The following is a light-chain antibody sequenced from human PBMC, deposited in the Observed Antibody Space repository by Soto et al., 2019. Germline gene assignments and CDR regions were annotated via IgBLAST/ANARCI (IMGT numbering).Light chain of an antibody. CDR2: DAS. CDR3: QQFGDLTFI. V-gene: IGKV1-33*01. CDR1: QDINNY. Sequence: DIKMTHSPSSLSSSVVYRVTITCHASQDINNYLNWYQQKPGQAPKLLIYDASGLEVGVPSRFSGSGSGTHFTLTISGLQPEDIATYYCQQFGDLTFIFGQGTRLEIK. J-gene: IGKJ5*01.